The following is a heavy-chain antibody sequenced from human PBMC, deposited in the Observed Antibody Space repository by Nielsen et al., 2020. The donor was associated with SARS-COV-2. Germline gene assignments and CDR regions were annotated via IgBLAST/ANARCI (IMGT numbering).Heavy chain of an antibody. D-gene: IGHD6-19*01. CDR3: AREAVAGDGFPVGAFDI. CDR1: GGSISSGSYY. V-gene: IGHV4-61*02. CDR2: IYTSGRT. J-gene: IGHJ3*02. Sequence: SETLSLTCTVSGGSISSGSYYWSWIRQPAGKGLEWIGLIYTSGRTNYNPSPKSRVTISVATSKNQFSLKLSSVTAADTAVYYCAREAVAGDGFPVGAFDIWGQGTMVTVSS.